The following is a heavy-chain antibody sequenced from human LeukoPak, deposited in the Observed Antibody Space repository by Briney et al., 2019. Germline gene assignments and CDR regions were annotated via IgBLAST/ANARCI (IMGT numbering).Heavy chain of an antibody. Sequence: GGSLRLSCAASGLTFSDHYMDWVRQAPGKGLEWVGRTRNKANSYTTEYAASVKGRFTISRDDSKNSLYLQMNSLKTEDTAVYYCARVSSGYWGQGTLVTVSS. CDR3: ARVSSGY. V-gene: IGHV3-72*01. CDR2: TRNKANSYTT. CDR1: GLTFSDHY. J-gene: IGHJ4*02.